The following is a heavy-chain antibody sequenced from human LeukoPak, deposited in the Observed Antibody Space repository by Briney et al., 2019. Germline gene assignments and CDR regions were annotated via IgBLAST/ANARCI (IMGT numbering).Heavy chain of an antibody. CDR1: GGSISSGSYY. CDR2: IYTSGST. V-gene: IGHV4-61*02. D-gene: IGHD4-17*01. J-gene: IGHJ4*02. CDR3: AREGIGYGDYGY. Sequence: PSETLSLTCTVSGGSISSGSYYWSWFRQPAGKGLEWIGRIYTSGSTNYNPSLKSRVTISVDTSKNQFSLKLSSVTAADTAVYYCAREGIGYGDYGYWGQGTLVTVSS.